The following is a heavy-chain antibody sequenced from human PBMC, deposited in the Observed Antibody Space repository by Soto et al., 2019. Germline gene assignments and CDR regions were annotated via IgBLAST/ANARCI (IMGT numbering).Heavy chain of an antibody. CDR3: ARVGFAATGYYWFDP. CDR2: ISSSSSYI. D-gene: IGHD6-13*01. J-gene: IGHJ5*02. Sequence: GGSLRLSCAASGFTFSSYSMNWVRQAPGKGLEWVSSISSSSSYIYYADSVKGRFTISRDNAKNSLYLQMNSLRAEDTAVYYCARVGFAATGYYWFDPWGQGTLVTVSS. V-gene: IGHV3-21*01. CDR1: GFTFSSYS.